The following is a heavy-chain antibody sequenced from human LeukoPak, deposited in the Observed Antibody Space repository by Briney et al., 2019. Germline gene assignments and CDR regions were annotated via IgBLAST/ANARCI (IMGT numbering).Heavy chain of an antibody. CDR1: GFTFSSYG. Sequence: PGGSLRLSCAASGFTFSSYGMHWVRQAPGKGLEWVGRIKSKTDGGTTDYAAPVKGRFTISRDDSKNTLYLQMNSLKIEDTAAYYCTTDKLWIDHWGQGTLVTVAS. V-gene: IGHV3-15*01. CDR3: TTDKLWIDH. D-gene: IGHD3-10*01. CDR2: IKSKTDGGTT. J-gene: IGHJ4*02.